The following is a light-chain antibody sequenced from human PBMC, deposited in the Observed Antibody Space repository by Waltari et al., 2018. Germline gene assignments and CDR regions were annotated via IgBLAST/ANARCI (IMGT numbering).Light chain of an antibody. CDR2: DVT. CDR3: SSYTSNISWV. J-gene: IGLJ3*02. Sequence: QSALAQPASVSGIPGQSISISCTGTSSDLGGYNYVSWYQHHSGKAPKVILYDVTYRPSGIANCFSGSKAGNTASLTIYGLQAEDEAYYYCSSYTSNISWVFGGGTKLTVL. V-gene: IGLV2-14*03. CDR1: SSDLGGYNY.